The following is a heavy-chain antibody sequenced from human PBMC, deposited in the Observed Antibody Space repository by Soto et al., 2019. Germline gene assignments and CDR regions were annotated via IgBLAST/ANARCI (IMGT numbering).Heavy chain of an antibody. J-gene: IGHJ4*02. CDR1: GYTFTSYG. D-gene: IGHD3-16*01. CDR2: IHYSGATP. V-gene: IGHV1-46*01. CDR3: ARGGPDXXTXGSFDY. Sequence: PGASVKVSCKASGYTFTSYGISWVRQAPGQGLEWMGVIHYSGATPTYAQKFQGRVTMARYTSTSTVYLELSSLTSEDTAVYYCARGGPDXXTXGSFDYWGQGTLVTVS.